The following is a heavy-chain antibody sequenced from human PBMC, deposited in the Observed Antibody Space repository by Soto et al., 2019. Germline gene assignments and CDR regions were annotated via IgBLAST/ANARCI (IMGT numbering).Heavy chain of an antibody. CDR3: ARGAAVAGRFDD. CDR1: GGSFSNYY. D-gene: IGHD6-19*01. CDR2: IYYSGST. V-gene: IGHV4-59*01. J-gene: IGHJ4*02. Sequence: PXETLSLTCTVSGGSFSNYYWSWIRQSPGKGLEWIGYIYYSGSTNYNPSLKSRVTISLDTSKNQLSLKLSPVTAAGTAVYYCARGAAVAGRFDDWGQGALVTVSS.